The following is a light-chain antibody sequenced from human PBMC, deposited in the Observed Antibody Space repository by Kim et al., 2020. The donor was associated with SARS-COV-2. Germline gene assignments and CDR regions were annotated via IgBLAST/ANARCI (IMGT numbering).Light chain of an antibody. J-gene: IGKJ2*01. CDR3: QEYERPSHT. V-gene: IGKV1-5*03. CDR1: QNINSR. Sequence: SAPEGNRVTTTCRASQNINSRLAWYQQKPGKARKMLINQASTLQSGVPSRFSGSGSGTDFTLTISSLQSDDFATYFCQEYERPSHTFGQGTKLEI. CDR2: QAS.